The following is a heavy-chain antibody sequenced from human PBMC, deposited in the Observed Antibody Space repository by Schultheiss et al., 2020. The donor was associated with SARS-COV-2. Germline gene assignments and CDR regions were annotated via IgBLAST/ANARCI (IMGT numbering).Heavy chain of an antibody. CDR1: GFSFRSHA. CDR2: ISSSSSYI. Sequence: GGSLRLSCAASGFSFRSHAMSWVRQAPGKGLEWVSSISSSSSYIYYADSVKGRFTISRDNSKNTLYLQMSSLRAEDTAVYYCARETGGYDREYYYYYYGMDVWGQGTTVTVSS. J-gene: IGHJ6*02. CDR3: ARETGGYDREYYYYYYGMDV. V-gene: IGHV3-21*01. D-gene: IGHD6-13*01.